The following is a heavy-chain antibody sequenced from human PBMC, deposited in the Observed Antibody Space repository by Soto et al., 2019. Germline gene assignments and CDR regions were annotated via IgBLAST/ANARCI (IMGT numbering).Heavy chain of an antibody. D-gene: IGHD4-17*01. Sequence: GASVKVSCKASGYTLTSYAMHWVRQAPGQRLEWMGWINAGNGNTKYSQKFQGRVTITRDTSASTAYMELSSLRSEDTAVYYCARVYYGDAYYFDYWGQGTLVTVSS. CDR2: INAGNGNT. CDR3: ARVYYGDAYYFDY. CDR1: GYTLTSYA. V-gene: IGHV1-3*01. J-gene: IGHJ4*02.